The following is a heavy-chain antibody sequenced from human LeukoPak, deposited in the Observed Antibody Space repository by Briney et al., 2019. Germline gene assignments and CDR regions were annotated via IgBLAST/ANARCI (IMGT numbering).Heavy chain of an antibody. CDR1: GLTFSNRA. D-gene: IGHD4-17*01. CDR3: ANDLRPNDY. CDR2: ISISGNKI. V-gene: IGHV3-23*01. Sequence: PGGSLRLSCVVSGLTFSNRAMTWVRQAPGKGLEWVSSISISGNKILYADSVKGRFTISRDNSKNTLFLQMNSLQTEDTGVYFCANDLRPNDYWGQGTLVTVS. J-gene: IGHJ4*02.